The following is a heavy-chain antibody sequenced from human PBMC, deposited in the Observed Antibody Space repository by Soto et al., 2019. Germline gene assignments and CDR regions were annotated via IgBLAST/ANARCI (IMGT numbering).Heavy chain of an antibody. V-gene: IGHV4-59*01. CDR2: IYYSGST. CDR3: ARIQVVYYDSSGYSSYGMDV. CDR1: GGSISSYY. J-gene: IGHJ6*02. Sequence: SETLSLTCTVSGGSISSYYRSWIRQPPGKGLEWIGYIYYSGSTNYNPSLKSRVTISVDTSKNQFSLKLSSVTAADTAVYYCARIQVVYYDSSGYSSYGMDVWGQGTTVTVSS. D-gene: IGHD3-22*01.